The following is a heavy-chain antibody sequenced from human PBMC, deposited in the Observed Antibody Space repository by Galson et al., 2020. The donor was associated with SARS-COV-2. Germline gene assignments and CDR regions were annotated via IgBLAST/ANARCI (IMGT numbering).Heavy chain of an antibody. D-gene: IGHD3-10*01. V-gene: IGHV4-31*03. Sequence: SETLSLTCTVSGGSISSGGYYWSWIRQHPGQGLEWIGYIYYSGSTYYNPSLKSRVTISVDTSKNQFSLKLSSVTAADTAVYYCARGGALTMYYYYYGMDVWGQGTTVTVSS. CDR2: IYYSGST. CDR3: ARGGALTMYYYYYGMDV. CDR1: GGSISSGGYY. J-gene: IGHJ6*02.